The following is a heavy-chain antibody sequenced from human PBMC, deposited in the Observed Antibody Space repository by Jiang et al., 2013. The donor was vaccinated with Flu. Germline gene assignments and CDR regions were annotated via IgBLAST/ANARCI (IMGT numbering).Heavy chain of an antibody. CDR2: IYEGGVT. CDR1: GASTAIT. Sequence: VKPSETLSLTCSISGASTAITSWNWIRQSPGKGLEWIGFIYEGGVTKYNPSLKSRVTMSVDSSRDKLSLRLTSVTAADTAVYFCARGYSYNLDGNYGGFDYWGQGIRVSVSS. J-gene: IGHJ4*02. D-gene: IGHD2-21*01. V-gene: IGHV4-59*12. CDR3: ARGYSYNLDGNYGGFDY.